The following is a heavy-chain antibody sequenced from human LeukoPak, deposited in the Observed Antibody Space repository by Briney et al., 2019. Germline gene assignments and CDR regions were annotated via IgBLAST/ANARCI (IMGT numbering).Heavy chain of an antibody. CDR3: ARERAVGYLRGYYFDY. D-gene: IGHD4-17*01. Sequence: GASVKVSCKAFGYTFTGYYMHWVRQAPGQGLEWMGWINPNSGGTNYAQKFQGRVTMTRDTSISTAYMELSRLRSDDTAVYYCARERAVGYLRGYYFDYWGQGTLVTVSS. J-gene: IGHJ4*02. V-gene: IGHV1-2*02. CDR2: INPNSGGT. CDR1: GYTFTGYY.